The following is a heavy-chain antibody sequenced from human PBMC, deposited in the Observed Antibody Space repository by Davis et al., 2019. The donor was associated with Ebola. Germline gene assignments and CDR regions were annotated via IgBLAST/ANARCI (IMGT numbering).Heavy chain of an antibody. CDR2: INPSGGST. J-gene: IGHJ6*04. D-gene: IGHD1-1*01. CDR1: GYTFTSYY. Sequence: ASVKVSCKASGYTFTSYYIHWVRQAPGQGLEWMAIINPSGGSTNYAQKFQGRFTISRDNAKNSLYLQMNSLRAEDTAVYYCARVHTTYGMDVWGKGTTVTVSS. V-gene: IGHV1-46*01. CDR3: ARVHTTYGMDV.